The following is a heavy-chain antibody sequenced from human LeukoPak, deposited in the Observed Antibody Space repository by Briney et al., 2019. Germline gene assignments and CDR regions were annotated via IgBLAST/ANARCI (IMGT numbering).Heavy chain of an antibody. Sequence: SETLSLTCAVYGGSITGYYWSWILQTPGRGLEWVGEIHYTGATSYNPSLKSRATISTDTSKNQLSLRLSSVTAADTAVYYCARGNILTGYCFDFWGQGALVTVSS. CDR1: GGSITGYY. D-gene: IGHD3-9*01. J-gene: IGHJ4*02. V-gene: IGHV4-34*01. CDR2: IHYTGAT. CDR3: ARGNILTGYCFDF.